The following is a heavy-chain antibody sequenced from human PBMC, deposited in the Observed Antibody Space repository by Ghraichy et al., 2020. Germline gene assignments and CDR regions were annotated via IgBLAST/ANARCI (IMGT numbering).Heavy chain of an antibody. Sequence: SVKVSCKASGGTFSSYAISWVRQAPGPGLEWMGGIIPIFGTANYAQKFQGRVTITADESTSTAYMELSSLRSEVTAVYYCATRLNFGYYYYYGMDVWGQGTTVTVSS. J-gene: IGHJ6*02. CDR2: IIPIFGTA. D-gene: IGHD3-3*01. V-gene: IGHV1-69*13. CDR1: GGTFSSYA. CDR3: ATRLNFGYYYYYGMDV.